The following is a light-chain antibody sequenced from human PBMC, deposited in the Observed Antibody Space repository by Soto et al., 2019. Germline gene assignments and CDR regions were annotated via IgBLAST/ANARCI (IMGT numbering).Light chain of an antibody. CDR3: MQGTHWPPA. CDR2: KVS. V-gene: IGKV2-30*01. Sequence: DVVMTQSPLSLPVTLGQPASISCRSSQSLVYSDGNTYLNWFQQRPGQSPRRLIYKVSNRDSGVPDRFSGSGSGTDFTLKISGVEGEDVGVYYCMQGTHWPPAFGQGTKVEIK. CDR1: QSLVYSDGNTY. J-gene: IGKJ1*01.